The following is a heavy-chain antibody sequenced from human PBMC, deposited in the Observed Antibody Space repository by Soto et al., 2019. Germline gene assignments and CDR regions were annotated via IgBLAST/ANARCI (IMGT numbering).Heavy chain of an antibody. CDR3: ARVSVENTWDY. D-gene: IGHD6-25*01. Sequence: PGGSLILSCVASGFAFSGYAMHGGRQAPGKGLEYVSAITNDGGTTYYANSEKGRFIISRDNSKNTLYLQMGSLKTEDMAVYYCARVSVENTWDYWGQGTLVTGSS. V-gene: IGHV3-64*01. CDR2: ITNDGGTT. CDR1: GFAFSGYA. J-gene: IGHJ4*02.